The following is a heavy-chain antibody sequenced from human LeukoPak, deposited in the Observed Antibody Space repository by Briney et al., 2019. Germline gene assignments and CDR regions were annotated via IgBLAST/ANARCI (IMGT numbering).Heavy chain of an antibody. J-gene: IGHJ5*02. D-gene: IGHD3-10*01. CDR2: INPSGGTT. V-gene: IGHV1-46*01. Sequence: PGGSLRLSCAASGFTFSSYAMSWVRQAPGQGLEWMAIINPSGGTTTYAQKFQGRVTMTRDTSTSTVYMELSSLRSEDTAVYYCARSMVRAVWLDPWGQGTLVTVSS. CDR1: GFTFSSYA. CDR3: ARSMVRAVWLDP.